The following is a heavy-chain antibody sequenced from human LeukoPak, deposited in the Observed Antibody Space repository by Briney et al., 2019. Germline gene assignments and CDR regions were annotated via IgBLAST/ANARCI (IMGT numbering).Heavy chain of an antibody. D-gene: IGHD2-8*02. CDR2: ISSGGSTI. CDR3: ARDETGVGSGGIDF. J-gene: IGHJ4*02. V-gene: IGHV3-48*02. Sequence: GGSLRLSCAASGFTFSGYSINWVRQAPGKGLEWVAYISSGGSTIYYADSVRGRFTISRDSARNSLYLQMNSLRDEDTAVYYCARDETGVGSGGIDFWGQGTLVTVSS. CDR1: GFTFSGYS.